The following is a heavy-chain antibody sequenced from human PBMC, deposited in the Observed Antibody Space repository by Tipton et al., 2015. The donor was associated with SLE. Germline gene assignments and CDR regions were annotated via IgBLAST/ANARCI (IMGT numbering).Heavy chain of an antibody. V-gene: IGHV3-48*04. CDR1: GFTFSSYG. Sequence: SLRLSCAASGFTFSSYGMYWVRQAPGKGLEWVAYISGSGSTIYYADSGKGRFTISRDSSKNSLYLQMNSLRAEDTAVYYCAKDLALEGTDAFDIWGQGTMVTVSS. D-gene: IGHD1-14*01. J-gene: IGHJ3*02. CDR3: AKDLALEGTDAFDI. CDR2: ISGSGSTI.